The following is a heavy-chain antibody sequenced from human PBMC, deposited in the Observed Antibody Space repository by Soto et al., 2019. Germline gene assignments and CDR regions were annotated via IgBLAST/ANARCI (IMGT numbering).Heavy chain of an antibody. Sequence: PSETLSLTCTVSGGSISSSSYYWGWIRQPPGKGLEWIGSIYYSGSTYYNPSLKSRVTIPVDTSKNQFSLKLSSVTAADTAVYYCARQSSWGWFDPWGQGTLVTVSS. CDR2: IYYSGST. CDR3: ARQSSWGWFDP. J-gene: IGHJ5*02. CDR1: GGSISSSSYY. D-gene: IGHD7-27*01. V-gene: IGHV4-39*01.